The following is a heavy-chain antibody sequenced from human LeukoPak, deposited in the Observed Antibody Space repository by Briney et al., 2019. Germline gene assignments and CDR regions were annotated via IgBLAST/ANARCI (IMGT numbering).Heavy chain of an antibody. CDR3: ARVRLYDFWSGYYN. Sequence: ASVTVSCTASGYTFTSYAMHWVRQAPGQGLEWMGWINAGNGNTKYSQKFQGRVTITRDTSASTAYMELSSLRSEDTAVYYCARVRLYDFWSGYYNWGQGTLVTVSS. J-gene: IGHJ4*02. V-gene: IGHV1-3*01. CDR1: GYTFTSYA. CDR2: INAGNGNT. D-gene: IGHD3-3*01.